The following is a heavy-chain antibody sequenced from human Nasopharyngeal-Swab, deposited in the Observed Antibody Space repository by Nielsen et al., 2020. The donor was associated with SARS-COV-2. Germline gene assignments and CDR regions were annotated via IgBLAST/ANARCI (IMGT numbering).Heavy chain of an antibody. CDR1: GFTFSSYG. V-gene: IGHV3-30*03. CDR3: AHGELYFDY. D-gene: IGHD1-7*01. Sequence: GGSLRLSCAASGFTFSSYGMHWVRQAPGKGLEWVAVISYDGSNKYYADSVKGRFTISRDNSKNTLYLQMTSLRAEDTAVYYCAHGELYFDYWGQGTLVTVSS. CDR2: ISYDGSNK. J-gene: IGHJ4*02.